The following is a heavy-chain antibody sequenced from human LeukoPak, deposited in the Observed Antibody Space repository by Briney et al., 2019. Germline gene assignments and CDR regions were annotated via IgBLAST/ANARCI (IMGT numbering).Heavy chain of an antibody. Sequence: ASVKVSCKASGYTFTSYDINWVRQAPGQGLEWMGWMNPNSGNTGYAQKFQGRVTITRNTSISTAYMELSSLRSEDTAVYYCARSAYYDFWSSLADWFDPWGQGTLVTVSS. CDR1: GYTFTSYD. D-gene: IGHD3-3*01. CDR2: MNPNSGNT. V-gene: IGHV1-8*03. J-gene: IGHJ5*02. CDR3: ARSAYYDFWSSLADWFDP.